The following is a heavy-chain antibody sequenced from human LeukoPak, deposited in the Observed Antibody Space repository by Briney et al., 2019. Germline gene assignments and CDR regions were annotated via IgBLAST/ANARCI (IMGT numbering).Heavy chain of an antibody. CDR2: INPSGGST. CDR3: ARDSLSGYELNY. V-gene: IGHV1-46*01. J-gene: IGHJ4*02. CDR1: GYTFTRNY. D-gene: IGHD5-12*01. Sequence: ASVKVSCKASGYTFTRNYMHWVRQAPGQGLEWMGIINPSGGSTSYAQKFQGRVTMTRVTSTSTVYMELSSLRSEDTAVYYCARDSLSGYELNYWGQGTLVTVSS.